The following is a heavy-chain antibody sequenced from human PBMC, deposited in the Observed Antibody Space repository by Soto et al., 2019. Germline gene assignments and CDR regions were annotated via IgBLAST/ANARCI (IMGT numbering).Heavy chain of an antibody. CDR2: MNPNSGNT. J-gene: IGHJ5*02. V-gene: IGHV1-8*01. CDR3: ARDFTTRDGFDP. Sequence: ASVKVACKASGYTFTSYDINWVRQATGQGLEWMGWMNPNSGNTGYAQKFQGRVTMTRNTSISTAYMELSSLRSEDTAVYYCARDFTTRDGFDPWGQGTLVTVSS. D-gene: IGHD3-3*01. CDR1: GYTFTSYD.